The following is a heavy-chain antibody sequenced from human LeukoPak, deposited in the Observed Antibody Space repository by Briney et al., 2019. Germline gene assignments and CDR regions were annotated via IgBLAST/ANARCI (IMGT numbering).Heavy chain of an antibody. CDR1: GGSFSGYY. Sequence: SETLSLTCAVYGGSFSGYYWSWIRQPPGKGLEWIGEINHSGSTNYNPSLKSRVTISVDTSKNQFSLKLSSVTAADTAVYYCARGRRPYGSGSPYFDYWGQGTLVTVSS. V-gene: IGHV4-34*01. D-gene: IGHD3-10*01. J-gene: IGHJ4*02. CDR3: ARGRRPYGSGSPYFDY. CDR2: INHSGST.